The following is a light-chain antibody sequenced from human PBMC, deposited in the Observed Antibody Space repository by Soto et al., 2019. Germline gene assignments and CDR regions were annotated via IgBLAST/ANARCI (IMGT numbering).Light chain of an antibody. CDR1: QSISSY. CDR2: DAS. Sequence: DIQMTQSPSSLSASVGDRVTITCRASQSISSYLNWYQQKPGKAPKLLIYDASSLQSGVPSRFSGRGSGTDFTLTISSLQPEDFATYYCQQSYSTPSITFGQGTRLEIK. V-gene: IGKV1-39*01. CDR3: QQSYSTPSIT. J-gene: IGKJ5*01.